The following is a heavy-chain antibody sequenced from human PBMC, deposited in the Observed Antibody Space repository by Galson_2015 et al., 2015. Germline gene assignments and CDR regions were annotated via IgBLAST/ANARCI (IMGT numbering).Heavy chain of an antibody. Sequence: TLSLTCTVSGGSITSGDYYWSWIRQHPGKGLEWIGYIYYSGSTYYNPSLKSRVTFSMDTSKNQFSLTLTSVTAADAAVYFCARQPRATGRYSLDFYFDYWGQGTLVTVSS. D-gene: IGHD1-26*01. J-gene: IGHJ4*02. V-gene: IGHV4-31*03. CDR1: GGSITSGDYY. CDR3: ARQPRATGRYSLDFYFDY. CDR2: IYYSGST.